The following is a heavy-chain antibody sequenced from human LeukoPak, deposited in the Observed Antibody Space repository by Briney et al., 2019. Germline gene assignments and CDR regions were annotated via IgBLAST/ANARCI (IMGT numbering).Heavy chain of an antibody. D-gene: IGHD3-3*01. Sequence: SVKVSCKASGGTFSSYAISWVRQAPGQGLEWMGGIIPIFGTANYAQKFQGRVTITADESTSTAYMELSSLRSEDTAVYYCARGPYDSWSGYYSRFDYWGQGTLVTVSS. J-gene: IGHJ4*02. CDR1: GGTFSSYA. CDR2: IIPIFGTA. V-gene: IGHV1-69*13. CDR3: ARGPYDSWSGYYSRFDY.